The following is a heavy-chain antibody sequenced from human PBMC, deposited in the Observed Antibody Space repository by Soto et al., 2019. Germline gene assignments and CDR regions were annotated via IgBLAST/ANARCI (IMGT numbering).Heavy chain of an antibody. CDR1: GGTFSNYP. V-gene: IGHV1-69*12. CDR2: IIPIFGKV. J-gene: IGHJ2*01. D-gene: IGHD5-12*01. Sequence: QVQLVQSGAEVKKPGSSVKVSCKASGGTFSNYPVSWVRQAPGQGLEWMGGIIPIFGKVNYAQKFQGRLTSTADESPSTAYMELSSLRSEDTAVYYCARGNHRWLQLWYFDLWGRGTLVTVSS. CDR3: ARGNHRWLQLWYFDL.